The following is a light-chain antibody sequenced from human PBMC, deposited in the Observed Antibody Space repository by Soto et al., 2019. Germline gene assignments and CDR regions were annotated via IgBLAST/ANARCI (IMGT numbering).Light chain of an antibody. CDR3: QQSYSTLPT. V-gene: IGKV1-39*01. J-gene: IGKJ1*01. CDR1: QSISNY. Sequence: DIQMTQSPSSLSAFVGDRVTITCRASQSISNYLNWYQEKPGKAPKILIYSASSLQSGVPSRFSGSGSGTDFTLTISSLQPEDFATYYCQQSYSTLPTFGQGTKVEIK. CDR2: SAS.